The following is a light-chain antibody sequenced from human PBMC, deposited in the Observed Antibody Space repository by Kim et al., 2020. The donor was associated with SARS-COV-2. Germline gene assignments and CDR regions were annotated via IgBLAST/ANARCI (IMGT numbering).Light chain of an antibody. CDR3: SAWDVSLRAWV. CDR1: SNNVGNEG. J-gene: IGLJ3*02. CDR2: RNN. Sequence: QAAPLPCTGNSNNVGNEGVAWRLQHQGHPPKPLSYRNNNRPSGISERLSASRSGNTASLTITGLQPEDEADYYCSAWDVSLRAWVFGGGTKLTVL. V-gene: IGLV10-54*01.